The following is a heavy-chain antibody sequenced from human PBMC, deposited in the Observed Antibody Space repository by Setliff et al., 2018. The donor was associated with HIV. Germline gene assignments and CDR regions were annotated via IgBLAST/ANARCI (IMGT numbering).Heavy chain of an antibody. CDR2: IYYSGST. D-gene: IGHD3-16*01. V-gene: IGHV4-59*08. J-gene: IGHJ4*02. CDR1: GGSINNHY. Sequence: SETLSLTCTVSGGSINNHYWYWIRQPPGKGLEWIGYIYYSGSTYYNPSLKSRLTISLDTSKNQFSLKLTSVTATDTAIYYCATERWLYQNFDSWGQGTQVTVSS. CDR3: ATERWLYQNFDS.